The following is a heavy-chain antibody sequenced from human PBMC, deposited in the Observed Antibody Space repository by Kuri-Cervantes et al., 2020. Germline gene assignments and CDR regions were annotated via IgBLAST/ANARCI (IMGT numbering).Heavy chain of an antibody. J-gene: IGHJ4*02. CDR2: MNPNSGNT. CDR1: GYTFTSYD. Sequence: ASVKVSCKASGYTFTSYDINWVRQATGQGLEWMGWMNPNSGNTGYAQKFQGRVTMTRNTSISTAYMELSSLRAEDTAVYYCARGDDYVWGTYLFDYWGQGTLVTVSS. CDR3: ARGDDYVWGTYLFDY. D-gene: IGHD3-16*02. V-gene: IGHV1-8*02.